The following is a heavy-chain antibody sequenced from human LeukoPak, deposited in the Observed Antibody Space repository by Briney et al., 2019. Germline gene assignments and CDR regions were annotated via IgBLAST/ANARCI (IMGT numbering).Heavy chain of an antibody. J-gene: IGHJ4*02. D-gene: IGHD6-19*01. CDR1: GGSFSGYY. Sequence: PSETLSLTCAVYGGSFSGYYWSWIRQPPGKGLEWIGSIYHSGRTFYNPSLKSRVTISVDTSKNQFSLKLSSVTAADTAVYYCARLNSLGYSSGWYPDYWGQGTLVTVSS. V-gene: IGHV4-34*01. CDR3: ARLNSLGYSSGWYPDY. CDR2: IYHSGRT.